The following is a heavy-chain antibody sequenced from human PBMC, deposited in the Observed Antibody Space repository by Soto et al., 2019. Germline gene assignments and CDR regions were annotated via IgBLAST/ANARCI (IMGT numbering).Heavy chain of an antibody. CDR3: ARGQGYCSSTSCPDYYYYGMDV. Sequence: ASVKVSCKASGYTFTSYYMHWVRQAPGQGLEWMGIINPSGGSTSYAQKFQGRVTMTRDTSTSTVYMELSSLRSEDTAVYYCARGQGYCSSTSCPDYYYYGMDVWGQGTTVTVSS. CDR2: INPSGGST. CDR1: GYTFTSYY. D-gene: IGHD2-2*01. J-gene: IGHJ6*02. V-gene: IGHV1-46*01.